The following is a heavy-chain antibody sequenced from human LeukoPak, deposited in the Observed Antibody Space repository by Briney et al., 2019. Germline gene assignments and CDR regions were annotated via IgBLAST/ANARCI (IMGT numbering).Heavy chain of an antibody. V-gene: IGHV3-53*04. CDR1: GFTVSSNY. CDR2: IYSGGST. D-gene: IGHD2-2*01. J-gene: IGHJ4*02. Sequence: GGSLRLSCAASGFTVSSNYMSWVRQAPGKGLEWVSVIYSGGSTYYADSVKGRFTISRLNSKNTLYLQLNSLRAEDTAVYYCARVSCSSTSCYYDYWGQGTLVTVSS. CDR3: ARVSCSSTSCYYDY.